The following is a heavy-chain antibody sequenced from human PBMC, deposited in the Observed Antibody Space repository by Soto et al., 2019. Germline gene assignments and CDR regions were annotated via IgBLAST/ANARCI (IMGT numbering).Heavy chain of an antibody. CDR2: IYYSGST. CDR1: GGSISSSSYY. Sequence: SETLSLTCTVSGGSISSSSYYWGWIRQPPGKGLEWIGSIYYSGSTYYNPSLKSRVTISVDTSKNQFSLKLSSVAAADTAVYYCARLSSWFDPWGQGTLVTVSS. D-gene: IGHD2-2*01. J-gene: IGHJ5*02. CDR3: ARLSSWFDP. V-gene: IGHV4-39*01.